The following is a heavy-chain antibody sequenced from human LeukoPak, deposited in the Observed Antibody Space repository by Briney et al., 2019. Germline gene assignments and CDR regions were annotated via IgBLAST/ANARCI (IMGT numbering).Heavy chain of an antibody. J-gene: IGHJ4*02. Sequence: SVKVSCKASGGTFSSYAISWVRQAPGQGLEWMGGIIPIFGTANYAQKFQGRVTITADESTSTAYMELSSLRSEDTAVYYRARDVRAYGDYGLAFDYWGQGTLVTVSS. CDR2: IIPIFGTA. CDR3: ARDVRAYGDYGLAFDY. CDR1: GGTFSSYA. D-gene: IGHD4-17*01. V-gene: IGHV1-69*13.